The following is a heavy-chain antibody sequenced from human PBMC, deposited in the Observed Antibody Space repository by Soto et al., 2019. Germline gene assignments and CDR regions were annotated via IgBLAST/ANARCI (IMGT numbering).Heavy chain of an antibody. Sequence: GGSLRLSCAASGFTFSSYGMHWVRQAPGKGLEWVAVIWYDGSNKYYADSVKGRFTISRDNSKNTLYLQMNSLRAEDTAVYYCAREGVATIPPIRPSDYYYYMDVWGKGTTVTVSS. V-gene: IGHV3-33*01. CDR3: AREGVATIPPIRPSDYYYYMDV. D-gene: IGHD5-12*01. CDR1: GFTFSSYG. CDR2: IWYDGSNK. J-gene: IGHJ6*03.